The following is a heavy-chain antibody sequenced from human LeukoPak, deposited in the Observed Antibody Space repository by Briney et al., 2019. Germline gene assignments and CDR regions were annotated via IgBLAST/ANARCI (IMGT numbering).Heavy chain of an antibody. D-gene: IGHD4-17*01. CDR1: GDSISTSKSY. V-gene: IGHV4-39*01. CDR2: IYYTGNT. Sequence: SDTLSLTCTVSGDSISTSKSYWGWIRQPPLKGLEWIGSIYYTGNTYYNASLKSRVTISVDTSKNQFSLRLSSVTAADTAVYYCARLPTVTFFDYWGQGTLVTVSS. CDR3: ARLPTVTFFDY. J-gene: IGHJ4*02.